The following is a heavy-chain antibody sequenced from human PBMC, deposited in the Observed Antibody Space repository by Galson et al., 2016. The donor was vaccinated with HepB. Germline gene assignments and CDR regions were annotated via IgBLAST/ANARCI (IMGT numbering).Heavy chain of an antibody. CDR3: AKSPKKLTNVLLVQYGPSWYDS. CDR1: GGSFRDTY. J-gene: IGHJ5*01. V-gene: IGHV4-34*01. CDR2: VNHSGSS. D-gene: IGHD2-8*02. Sequence: SETLSLTCAVYGGSFRDTYWTWIRQPPGKGLQWIGEVNHSGSSNYNPSLKSRVIISADTSKNQFSLRLNSVTTADTAVYYCAKSPKKLTNVLLVQYGPSWYDSWGQGTLVTVSS.